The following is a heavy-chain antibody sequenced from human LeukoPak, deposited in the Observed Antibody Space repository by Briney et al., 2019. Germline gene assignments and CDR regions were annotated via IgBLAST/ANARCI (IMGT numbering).Heavy chain of an antibody. Sequence: VASVKVSCKASGGTFSSYAISWVRQAPGQGLEWMGRIIPIFGIANYAQKFQGRVTITADKSTSTAYMELSSLRSEDTAVYYCARAPDYYDSSGYWYYFDYWGQGTLVTVSS. CDR3: ARAPDYYDSSGYWYYFDY. D-gene: IGHD3-22*01. V-gene: IGHV1-69*04. CDR1: GGTFSSYA. J-gene: IGHJ4*02. CDR2: IIPIFGIA.